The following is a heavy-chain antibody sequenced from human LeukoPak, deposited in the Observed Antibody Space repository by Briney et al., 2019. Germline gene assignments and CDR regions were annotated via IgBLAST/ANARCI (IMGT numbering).Heavy chain of an antibody. CDR3: ARDNFRDRSLYYYGMDV. V-gene: IGHV4-59*01. D-gene: IGHD1-20*01. CDR2: IYYSGST. J-gene: IGHJ6*02. CDR1: GGSISSYY. Sequence: SETLSLTCTVSGGSISSYYWSWIRQPPGKGLEWIGYIYYSGSTNYNPSLKSRVTISVDTSKNQFSLKLSSVTAADTAVCYCARDNFRDRSLYYYGMDVWGQGTTVTVSS.